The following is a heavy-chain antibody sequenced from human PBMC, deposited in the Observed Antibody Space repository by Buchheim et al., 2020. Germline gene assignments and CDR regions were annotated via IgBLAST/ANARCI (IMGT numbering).Heavy chain of an antibody. Sequence: QVQLVQSGAEVKKPGSSVKVSCKASGGTFSSYAISWVRQAPGQGLEWMGGIIPIFGTANYAQKFQGRVTITAVKSTSTAYMELSSLRSEDTAVYYCARDAITIFGVVLSLNYDYGMDVWGQGTT. CDR2: IIPIFGTA. CDR1: GGTFSSYA. D-gene: IGHD3-3*01. J-gene: IGHJ6*02. V-gene: IGHV1-69*06. CDR3: ARDAITIFGVVLSLNYDYGMDV.